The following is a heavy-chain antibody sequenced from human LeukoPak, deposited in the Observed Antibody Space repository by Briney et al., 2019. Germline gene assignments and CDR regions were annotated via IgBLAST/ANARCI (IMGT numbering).Heavy chain of an antibody. CDR1: GGSFSSHY. J-gene: IGHJ6*04. CDR3: ARGLRQGSAWSWGPKEKSYQYMDV. D-gene: IGHD6-19*01. CDR2: INPRGST. Sequence: SETLSLTCGVSGGSFSSHYWTWIRQPPGKGLEWIGEINPRGSTNYNPSLESRVTVSPDTSRNQLSLSLTSVTAADSAVYFCARGLRQGSAWSWGPKEKSYQYMDVWGTGTTVIVSS. V-gene: IGHV4-34*01.